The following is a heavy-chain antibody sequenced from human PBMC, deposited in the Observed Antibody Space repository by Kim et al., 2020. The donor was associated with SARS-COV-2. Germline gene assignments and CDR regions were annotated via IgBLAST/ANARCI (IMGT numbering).Heavy chain of an antibody. Sequence: GGSLRLSCAASGFTFSSYEMNWVRQAPGKGLEWVSYISSSGSTIYYADSVKGRFNISRDNAKNSLYLQMNSLRAEDTDVYYCASDGVQLWRGYDYWGQGTLVTVSS. CDR1: GFTFSSYE. CDR2: ISSSGSTI. CDR3: ASDGVQLWRGYDY. J-gene: IGHJ4*02. V-gene: IGHV3-48*03. D-gene: IGHD5-18*01.